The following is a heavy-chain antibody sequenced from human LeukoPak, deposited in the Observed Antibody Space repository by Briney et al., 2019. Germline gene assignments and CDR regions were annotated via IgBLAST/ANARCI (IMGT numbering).Heavy chain of an antibody. V-gene: IGHV3-7*01. CDR2: IKQDESET. D-gene: IGHD6-19*01. CDR3: ARQRGSGCLDY. J-gene: IGHJ4*02. CDR1: RFTLSNYW. Sequence: GGSLRLSCAASRFTLSNYWMSWVRQAPGKGLEWVANIKQDESETYYVDSVKGRFTISRDNAKNSLSLQMNSLRAEDTAVYYCARQRGSGCLDYWGQGTLVTVSS.